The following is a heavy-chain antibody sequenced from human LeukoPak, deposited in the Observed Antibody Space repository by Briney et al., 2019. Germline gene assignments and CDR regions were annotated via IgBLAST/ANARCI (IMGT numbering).Heavy chain of an antibody. Sequence: PGRSLRLSCEASGFTFSSNEMHWVRQAPGKGLEWVSLISGDGGSTYYADSVKGRFTISRDNSKNSLYLQMNSLRTEDTALYYCAKDYVGRVGYNLFDYWGQGTLVTVSS. V-gene: IGHV3-43*02. D-gene: IGHD5-24*01. CDR3: AKDYVGRVGYNLFDY. CDR2: ISGDGGST. J-gene: IGHJ4*02. CDR1: GFTFSSNE.